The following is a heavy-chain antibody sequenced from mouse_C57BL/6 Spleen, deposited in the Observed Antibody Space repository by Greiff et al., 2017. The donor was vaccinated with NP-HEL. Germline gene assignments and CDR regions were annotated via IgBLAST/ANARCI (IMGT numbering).Heavy chain of an antibody. Sequence: VQLQQPGAELVKPGASVKLSCKASGYTFTSYWMQWVKQRPGQGLEWIGEIDPSDSYTNYNQKFKGKATLTVDTSSSTAYMQLSSLTSEDSAVYYCAREAQRDDYWGQGTTLTVSS. D-gene: IGHD1-3*01. CDR1: GYTFTSYW. CDR3: AREAQRDDY. J-gene: IGHJ2*01. CDR2: IDPSDSYT. V-gene: IGHV1-50*01.